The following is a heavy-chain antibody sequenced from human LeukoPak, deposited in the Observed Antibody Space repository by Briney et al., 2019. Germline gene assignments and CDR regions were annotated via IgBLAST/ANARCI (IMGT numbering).Heavy chain of an antibody. V-gene: IGHV3-30*03. Sequence: GGSLRLSCVGSGFTFSSYGMHWVRQAPGRGLEWVALISYDGSDKHYADSVKGRFTVSRDNSKNTLYLQMNSLSRDDTAVYYCVGVGGYDSSGFLDYWGQGTLVTVSS. D-gene: IGHD3-22*01. CDR3: VGVGGYDSSGFLDY. J-gene: IGHJ4*02. CDR2: ISYDGSDK. CDR1: GFTFSSYG.